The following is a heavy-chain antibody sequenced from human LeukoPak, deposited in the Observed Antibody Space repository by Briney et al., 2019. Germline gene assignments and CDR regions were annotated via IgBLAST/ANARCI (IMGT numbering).Heavy chain of an antibody. CDR1: GFTFSSYA. CDR2: ISYDGSNK. J-gene: IGHJ3*02. V-gene: IGHV3-30-3*01. Sequence: QSGGSLRLSCAASGFTFSSYAMHWVRQAPGKGLEWVAVISYDGSNKYYADSVKGRFTISRDNSKNTLYLQMNSLRAEDTAVYYCARGFENADTSAFDIWGQGTMVTVSS. D-gene: IGHD3-10*01. CDR3: ARGFENADTSAFDI.